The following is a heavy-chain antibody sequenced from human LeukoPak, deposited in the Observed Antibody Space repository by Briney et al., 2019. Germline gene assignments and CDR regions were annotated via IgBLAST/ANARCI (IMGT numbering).Heavy chain of an antibody. CDR1: GGSISSSSYY. D-gene: IGHD3-10*01. V-gene: IGHV4-39*07. CDR3: ARGADYYGSGSYASWFDP. CDR2: IYYSGST. Sequence: PSETLSLTCTVSGGSISSSSYYWGWIRQPPGKGLEWIGSIYYSGSTYYNPSLKSRVTISVDTSKNQFSLKLSSVTAADTAVYYCARGADYYGSGSYASWFDPWGQGTLVTVSS. J-gene: IGHJ5*02.